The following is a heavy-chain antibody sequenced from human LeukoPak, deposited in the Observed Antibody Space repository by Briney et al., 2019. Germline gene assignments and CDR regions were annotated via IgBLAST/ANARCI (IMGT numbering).Heavy chain of an antibody. CDR1: GFTFSSYW. Sequence: GGSLRLSCAASGFTFSSYWMTWVRQAPGKGLERVAQIKDDGTEKFYLDSLRGRFTISRDNSKNTLYLQMNSLRAEDTAVYYCARDLELSGCDSLDYWGQGTLVTVSS. CDR3: ARDLELSGCDSLDY. D-gene: IGHD5-12*01. J-gene: IGHJ4*02. CDR2: IKDDGTEK. V-gene: IGHV3-7*01.